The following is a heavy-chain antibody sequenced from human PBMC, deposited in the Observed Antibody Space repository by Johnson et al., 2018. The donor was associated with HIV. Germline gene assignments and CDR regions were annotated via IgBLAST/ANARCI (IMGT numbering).Heavy chain of an antibody. CDR3: ARKQWLEIPSDALDV. Sequence: VQLVEFGGGLVQPGGSLRLSCAASGFIFRNYWMHWVRQAPGKGLVWVARIYSDGSDTAYADSVKGRFTISRDNAKKTLYLQMNSLRAEDTAVYYCARKQWLEIPSDALDVWGQGTMVTVSS. CDR2: IYSDGSDT. CDR1: GFIFRNYW. J-gene: IGHJ3*01. V-gene: IGHV3-74*03. D-gene: IGHD6-19*01.